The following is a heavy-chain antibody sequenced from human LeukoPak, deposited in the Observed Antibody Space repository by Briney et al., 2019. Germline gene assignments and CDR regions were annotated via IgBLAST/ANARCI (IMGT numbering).Heavy chain of an antibody. CDR2: INPNSGGT. V-gene: IGHV1-2*02. D-gene: IGHD4-17*01. CDR3: AREAMTTKDFDY. Sequence: ASVKVSCKASGYTFTGYYMHWVRQAPGQGLEWMGWINPNSGGTNYAQKFQGRVTMTRDTSISTAYMELSRLRSDDTAAYYCAREAMTTKDFDYWGQGTLVTVSS. J-gene: IGHJ4*02. CDR1: GYTFTGYY.